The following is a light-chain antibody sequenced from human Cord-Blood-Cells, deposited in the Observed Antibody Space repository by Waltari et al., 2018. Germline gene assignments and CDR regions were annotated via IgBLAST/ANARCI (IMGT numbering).Light chain of an antibody. Sequence: EIVLTQSPGTLSLSPGERATLSCRASQSVSSSYLAWYQQRPGQAPRLLIYGASSRATGIPDGFSGSGSGTDFTLTISRLEPEDFAVYYCQQYGSSPSFGQGTKLE. J-gene: IGKJ2*03. CDR2: GAS. CDR1: QSVSSSY. CDR3: QQYGSSPS. V-gene: IGKV3-20*01.